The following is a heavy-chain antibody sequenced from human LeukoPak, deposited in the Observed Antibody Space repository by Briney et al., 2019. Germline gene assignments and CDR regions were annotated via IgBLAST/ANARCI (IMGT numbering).Heavy chain of an antibody. V-gene: IGHV3-9*01. Sequence: GRSLRLSCAASGFTFDDYAMHWVRQAPGKGLEWVSGISWNSGSIGYADSVKGRCTISRDNARNSLYLQMNSLRAEDTALYYCAKDYSSSSVVGLDYWGQGTLVTVSS. CDR2: ISWNSGSI. CDR1: GFTFDDYA. J-gene: IGHJ4*02. CDR3: AKDYSSSSVVGLDY. D-gene: IGHD6-6*01.